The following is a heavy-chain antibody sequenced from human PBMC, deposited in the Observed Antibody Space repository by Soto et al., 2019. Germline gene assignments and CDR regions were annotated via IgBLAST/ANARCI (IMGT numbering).Heavy chain of an antibody. J-gene: IGHJ1*01. Sequence: QVQLVESGGGVVQPGRSRRLSCAASGFTFSSYGMHWVRQAPGKGLEWVAGISYDGSNKYYADSVKGRFTISRDNSKNTLYLQRNSLRAEDTAVYYCAKDLPAQGDVQHWGQGTLVTVSA. V-gene: IGHV3-30*18. CDR2: ISYDGSNK. D-gene: IGHD3-10*01. CDR3: AKDLPAQGDVQH. CDR1: GFTFSSYG.